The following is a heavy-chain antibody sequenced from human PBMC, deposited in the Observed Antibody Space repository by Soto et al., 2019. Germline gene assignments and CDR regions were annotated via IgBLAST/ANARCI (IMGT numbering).Heavy chain of an antibody. CDR1: GFTFSKYW. J-gene: IGHJ4*02. CDR2: IKENGREM. CDR3: VTDSSRGDY. V-gene: IGHV3-7*01. Sequence: EVQLVESGGGLAQPGGSLRISCAASGFTFSKYWMHWVRQAPGKGLEWVANIKENGREMYYVYSVKGRFTISRDNAKNSLYLQMNSLRAEDTAVYYCVTDSSRGDYWGQGTLVTVSS.